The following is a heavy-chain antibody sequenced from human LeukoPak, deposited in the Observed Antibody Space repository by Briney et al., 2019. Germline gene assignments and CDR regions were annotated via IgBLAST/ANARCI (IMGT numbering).Heavy chain of an antibody. V-gene: IGHV3-7*03. J-gene: IGHJ4*02. D-gene: IGHD3-10*01. CDR1: GFTFSSYW. Sequence: GGSLRLSCAAPGFTFSSYWMSWVRQAPGKGLEWVANIKQDGSEKYYVDSVKGRFTISRDNAKNSLYLQMNSLRAEDTAVYYCARDGFGELDYWGQGTLVTVSS. CDR3: ARDGFGELDY. CDR2: IKQDGSEK.